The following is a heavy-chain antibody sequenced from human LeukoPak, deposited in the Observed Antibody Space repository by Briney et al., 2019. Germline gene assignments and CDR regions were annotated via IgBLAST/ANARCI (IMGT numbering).Heavy chain of an antibody. V-gene: IGHV4-34*01. CDR1: GGSFSGYY. D-gene: IGHD2-15*01. CDR2: INHSGST. CDR3: ARQFYCSGGSCYSGVRWFDP. J-gene: IGHJ5*02. Sequence: SETLSLTCAVYGGSFSGYYWSWIRQPPGKGLEWIGEINHSGSTNYNPSLKSQVTISVDTSKNQFSLKLSSVTAADTAVYYCARQFYCSGGSCYSGVRWFDPGGQGTLVTVSS.